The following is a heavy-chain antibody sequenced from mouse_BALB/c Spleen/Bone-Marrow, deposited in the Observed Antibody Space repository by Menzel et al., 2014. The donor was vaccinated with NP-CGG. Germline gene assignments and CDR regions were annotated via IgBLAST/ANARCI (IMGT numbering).Heavy chain of an antibody. CDR2: ISYDGSN. CDR1: GYSITSGYY. V-gene: IGHV3-6*02. Sequence: ESGPGLVKPSQSLSLTCSVTGYSITSGYYWNWIRQFPGNKLEWMGYISYDGSNNYNPSLKNRISITRDTSKNQIFLKLNSVTTEDTATYYCATIYYDYDGYFDVWGAGTTVTVSS. D-gene: IGHD2-4*01. J-gene: IGHJ1*01. CDR3: ATIYYDYDGYFDV.